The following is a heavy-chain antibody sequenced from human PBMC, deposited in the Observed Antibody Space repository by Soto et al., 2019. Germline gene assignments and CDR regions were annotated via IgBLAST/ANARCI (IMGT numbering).Heavy chain of an antibody. CDR3: AKVESTATTVPDY. J-gene: IGHJ4*02. V-gene: IGHV3-23*01. D-gene: IGHD4-17*01. Sequence: EVQLLESGGALVQPGGSLRLSCAASGFTFSSYAMRWVRQAPGKGLEWGSAISGSGGSTYYADSVKGRFTISRDNYKNTLYLQMNSLRAEDTAVDYCAKVESTATTVPDYWGQGTLVTVSS. CDR1: GFTFSSYA. CDR2: ISGSGGST.